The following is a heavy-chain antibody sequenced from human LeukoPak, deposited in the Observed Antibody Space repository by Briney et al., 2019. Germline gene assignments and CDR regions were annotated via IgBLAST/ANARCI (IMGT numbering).Heavy chain of an antibody. CDR1: GYSISSGYY. Sequence: SETLSLTCTVSGYSISSGYYWGWIRQPPGKGLEWIGYIYYGGSTNYNPSLKSRVTISVDTSKNQFSLKLSSVTAADTAVYYCARATDVDTAMDANYYYYMDVWGKGTTVTISS. D-gene: IGHD5-18*01. J-gene: IGHJ6*03. CDR3: ARATDVDTAMDANYYYYMDV. V-gene: IGHV4-61*01. CDR2: IYYGGST.